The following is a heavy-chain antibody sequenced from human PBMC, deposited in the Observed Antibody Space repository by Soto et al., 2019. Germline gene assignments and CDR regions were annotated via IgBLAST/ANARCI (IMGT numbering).Heavy chain of an antibody. V-gene: IGHV5-51*01. Sequence: GESLKISCEGFGYSFTTYWIGWVRQMPGKGLEYMGIIYPGDADTRYSPSFQGRVTISADKSISTAYLQWSSLEASDTAMYYCARLLSPAPTNDMDTGGQETALTVSS. CDR2: IYPGDADT. D-gene: IGHD3-9*01. CDR3: ARLLSPAPTNDMDT. CDR1: GYSFTTYW. J-gene: IGHJ6*02.